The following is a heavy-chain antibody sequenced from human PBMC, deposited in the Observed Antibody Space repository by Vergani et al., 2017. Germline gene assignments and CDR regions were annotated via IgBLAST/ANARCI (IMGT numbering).Heavy chain of an antibody. V-gene: IGHV4-59*02. CDR1: GASVNSYY. CDR3: ARSRIYYGAGSPDY. J-gene: IGHJ4*02. D-gene: IGHD3-10*01. CDR2: VSFRGDT. Sequence: QVKLQESGPGLVKPSETLSLTCNVSGASVNSYYWSWIRQPPGKGLEWMGYVSFRGDTLYDPSVKGRMTISLNTSINQFSLYLTSVTAADTAFYYCARSRIYYGAGSPDYWGQGTLVTVSS.